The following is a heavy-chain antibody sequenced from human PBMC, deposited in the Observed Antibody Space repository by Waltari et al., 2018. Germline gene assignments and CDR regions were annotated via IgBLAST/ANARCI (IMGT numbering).Heavy chain of an antibody. CDR1: GYTFTGYY. CDR2: INPNRGGT. V-gene: IGHV1-2*02. J-gene: IGHJ4*02. Sequence: QVQLVQSGAEVKKPGASVKVSCKASGYTFTGYYMHWVRQAPGQGLAWMGWINPNRGGTNYAQKFQGRVTMTRDTSISTAYMELSRLRSDDTAVYYCATRRITTRRVSFVWGQGTLVTVSS. CDR3: ATRRITTRRVSFV. D-gene: IGHD3-16*01.